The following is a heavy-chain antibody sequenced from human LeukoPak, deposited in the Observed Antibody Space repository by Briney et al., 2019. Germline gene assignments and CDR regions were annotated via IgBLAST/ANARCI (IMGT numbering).Heavy chain of an antibody. CDR2: INPSGGST. D-gene: IGHD3-10*01. CDR3: ARGQPPLYYFDY. CDR1: GYTFVSYY. J-gene: IGHJ4*02. Sequence: ASVKFFCKASGYTFVSYYMHWMRQAPGQGLEWMGIINPSGGSTSYAQKFQGRVTMTRDTSTSTVYMEVSSLRSEDTAVYYCARGQPPLYYFDYWGQGTLVTVSS. V-gene: IGHV1-46*01.